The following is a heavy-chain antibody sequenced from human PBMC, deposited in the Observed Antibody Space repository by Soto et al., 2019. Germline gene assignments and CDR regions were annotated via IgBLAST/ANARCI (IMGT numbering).Heavy chain of an antibody. CDR2: ISSSGSTI. J-gene: IGHJ6*03. CDR1: GFTFSEYD. CDR3: ARVDVMARYYYYYYMDV. V-gene: IGHV3-11*01. Sequence: PGGSPXLSCAASGFTFSEYDMSWIRQAPGKGLEWVSYISSSGSTIYYADSVEGRFTISRDNAKNSLYLQMNSLRAEDTAVYYCARVDVMARYYYYYYMDVWGKGTTVTVSS.